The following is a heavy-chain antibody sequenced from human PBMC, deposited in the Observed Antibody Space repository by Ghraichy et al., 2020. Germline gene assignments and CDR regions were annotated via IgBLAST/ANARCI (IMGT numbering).Heavy chain of an antibody. V-gene: IGHV3-33*01. CDR3: ARDDQVPIAPLIDY. Sequence: GGSLRLSCAASGFTFGTYAMHWVRQAPGKGLEWVALIYFDGSNEHYADSVKGRFTISRDNSKNTLYLQMNSLRGEDTAVYYCARDDQVPIAPLIDYWGQGTLVTVSS. D-gene: IGHD2-2*01. CDR2: IYFDGSNE. J-gene: IGHJ4*02. CDR1: GFTFGTYA.